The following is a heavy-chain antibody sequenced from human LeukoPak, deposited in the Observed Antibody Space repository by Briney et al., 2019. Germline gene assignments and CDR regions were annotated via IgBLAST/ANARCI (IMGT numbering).Heavy chain of an antibody. CDR3: ATYSGYAAY. Sequence: ASVKVSCKASGYTFTGYYMHWVRQAPGQGLEWMGWINPNSGGTNYAQKFQGRVTMTEDTYTDTAYMELSSLRSEDTAVYYCATYSGYAAYWGQGTLVSVSS. CDR2: INPNSGGT. CDR1: GYTFTGYY. D-gene: IGHD5-12*01. V-gene: IGHV1-2*02. J-gene: IGHJ4*02.